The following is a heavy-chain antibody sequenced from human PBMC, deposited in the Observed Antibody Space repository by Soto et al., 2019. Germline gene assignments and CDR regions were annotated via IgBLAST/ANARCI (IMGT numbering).Heavy chain of an antibody. V-gene: IGHV1-18*01. CDR2: ISAYNGKT. CDR3: ARVVGALGPWVAP. J-gene: IGHJ5*02. Sequence: QVQLVQSGGEVKKPGASVKVSCKASGYTFTSYGISWVRQAPGQGLEWMGRISAYNGKTNYAQKLQGRVTMTPGTPPSPAYMALGSLRSDEPAVYYCARVVGALGPWVAPWGQGTLVTVSS. D-gene: IGHD2-15*01. CDR1: GYTFTSYG.